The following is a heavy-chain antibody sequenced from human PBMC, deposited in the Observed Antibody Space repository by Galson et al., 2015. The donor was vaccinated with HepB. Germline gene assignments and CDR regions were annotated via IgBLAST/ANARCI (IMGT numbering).Heavy chain of an antibody. Sequence: QSGAEVKKPGESLKISCKGSGYSFTSYWIGWVRQMPGKGLEWMGIIYPGDSDTRYSPSFQGQVTISADKSISTAYLQWSSLKASDPAMYYCARLNRGYSRVGDVNWFDPWGQGTLVTVSS. V-gene: IGHV5-51*03. J-gene: IGHJ5*02. D-gene: IGHD5-18*01. CDR3: ARLNRGYSRVGDVNWFDP. CDR2: IYPGDSDT. CDR1: GYSFTSYW.